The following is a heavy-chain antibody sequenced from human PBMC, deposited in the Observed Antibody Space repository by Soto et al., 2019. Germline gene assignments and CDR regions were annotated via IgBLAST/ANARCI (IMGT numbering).Heavy chain of an antibody. V-gene: IGHV4-34*01. D-gene: IGHD6-13*01. CDR2: INHSGST. CDR1: GGSFSGYY. CDR3: ARGPGVRYSSSWLLDYYHYGMDV. Sequence: PSETLSLTCAVYGGSFSGYYWSWIRQPPGKGLEWIGEINHSGSTNYNPSLKSRVTISVDTSKNQFSLKLSSVTAADTAVYYCARGPGVRYSSSWLLDYYHYGMDVWGQGTTVTVSS. J-gene: IGHJ6*02.